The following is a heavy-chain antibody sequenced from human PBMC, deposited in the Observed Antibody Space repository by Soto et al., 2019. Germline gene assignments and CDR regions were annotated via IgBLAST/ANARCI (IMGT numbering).Heavy chain of an antibody. CDR1: VGSISSSSYY. CDR2: IYYSGST. J-gene: IGHJ5*02. D-gene: IGHD3-16*01. Sequence: KASKTLSLTCTFSVGSISSSSYYRGWIRQPPGEGLEWIGSIYYSGSTYYNPSLKSRVTISVDTSKNQFSLKLSSVTAADTAVYYCARGGGWFDPWGQGTLVTVSS. V-gene: IGHV4-39*01. CDR3: ARGGGWFDP.